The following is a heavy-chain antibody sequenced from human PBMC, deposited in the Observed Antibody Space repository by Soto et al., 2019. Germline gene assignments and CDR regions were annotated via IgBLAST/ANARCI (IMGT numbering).Heavy chain of an antibody. CDR1: GGSISSGGYY. V-gene: IGHV4-31*03. CDR2: IYYSGST. Sequence: QVQLQESGPGLVKPSQTLSLTCTVSGGSISSGGYYWSWIRQHPGKGLEWIGYIYYSGSTYYNPSLKSRVTISVDTSKKQFSLKLSSVTAADTAVYYCARDRLDYYDSSGYSGGFDYWGQGTLVTVSS. D-gene: IGHD3-22*01. J-gene: IGHJ4*02. CDR3: ARDRLDYYDSSGYSGGFDY.